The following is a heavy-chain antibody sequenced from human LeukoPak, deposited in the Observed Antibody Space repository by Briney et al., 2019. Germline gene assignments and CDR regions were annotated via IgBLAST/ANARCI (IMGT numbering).Heavy chain of an antibody. Sequence: SGPALVKPIQTLTLTCTFSGFSLSTSGMCVSWIRQPPGKALEWLARIDWDDDKYYITSLKTRLTISKDTSKNQVVLTMTNMDPVDTATYYCARTPMYGGSSMPPFDYWGQGTLVTVSS. D-gene: IGHD1-26*01. CDR2: IDWDDDK. CDR3: ARTPMYGGSSMPPFDY. V-gene: IGHV2-70*11. CDR1: GFSLSTSGMC. J-gene: IGHJ4*02.